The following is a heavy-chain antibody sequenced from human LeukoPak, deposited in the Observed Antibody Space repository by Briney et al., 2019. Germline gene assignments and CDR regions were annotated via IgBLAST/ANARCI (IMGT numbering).Heavy chain of an antibody. CDR3: AKVWGFGYCSSTSCPRGGAFDI. Sequence: GGALRLSCAASGFAFSGYAMSWVRQVPGKGLECVSSMSGAGTGSHTYYADFAKGRFIISRDNAKNSLYLQMNSLRAEDTAVYYCAKVWGFGYCSSTSCPRGGAFDIWGQGTMATVSS. D-gene: IGHD2-2*03. J-gene: IGHJ3*02. CDR2: MSGAGTGSHT. CDR1: GFAFSGYA. V-gene: IGHV3-23*01.